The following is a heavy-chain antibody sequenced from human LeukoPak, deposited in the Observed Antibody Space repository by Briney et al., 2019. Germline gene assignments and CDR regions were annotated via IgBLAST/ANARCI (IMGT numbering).Heavy chain of an antibody. D-gene: IGHD5-18*01. J-gene: IGHJ5*02. CDR2: ISSSSSYI. V-gene: IGHV3-21*01. CDR3: ARGDTAMARRAHWFDP. CDR1: GFTFSSYS. Sequence: GGSLRLSCAASGFTFSSYSMNWVRQAPGKGLEWVSSISSSSSYIYYADSVKGRFTISRDNAKNSLYLQMNSLRAGDTAVYYCARGDTAMARRAHWFDPWGQGTLVTVSS.